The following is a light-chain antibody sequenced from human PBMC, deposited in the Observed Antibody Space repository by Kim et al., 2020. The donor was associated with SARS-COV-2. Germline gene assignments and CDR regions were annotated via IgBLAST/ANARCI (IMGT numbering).Light chain of an antibody. CDR1: KLGDKY. J-gene: IGLJ1*01. Sequence: SYELTQPPSVSVSPGQTASITCSGDKLGDKYACWYQQKPGQSPVLVIYQDSKRPSGIPERFSGSNSGNTATLTISGTQAMDEADYYCQAWDSSTYAFGT. CDR3: QAWDSSTYA. V-gene: IGLV3-1*01. CDR2: QDS.